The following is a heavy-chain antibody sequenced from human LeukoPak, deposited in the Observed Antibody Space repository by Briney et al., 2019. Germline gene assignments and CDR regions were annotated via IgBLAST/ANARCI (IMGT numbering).Heavy chain of an antibody. CDR1: GFTFSTYG. J-gene: IGHJ3*02. V-gene: IGHV3-33*01. CDR3: ARAVGPLDI. CDR2: IWFDGSIK. Sequence: GRSLRLSCAASGFTFSTYGMHWVRQAPGKGLEWVAVIWFDGSIKYYADSVKGRFTISRDNSKNTLYLQMNSLRAEDTAVYYCARAVGPLDIWGQGTIVIVSS.